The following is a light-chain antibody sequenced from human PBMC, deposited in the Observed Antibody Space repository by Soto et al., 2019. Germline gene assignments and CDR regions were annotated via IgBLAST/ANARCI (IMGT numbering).Light chain of an antibody. Sequence: QTVVTQEPSFSVSPGRTVTLTCGLSSGSVSTSYYTSWYQQTPGQAPRTLIYSTTTRSSGVPDRFSGSILGNKAALTITGAQADDESDYYCVLYMGSGIWVFGGGTKLTVL. CDR1: SGSVSTSYY. V-gene: IGLV8-61*01. J-gene: IGLJ3*02. CDR3: VLYMGSGIWV. CDR2: STT.